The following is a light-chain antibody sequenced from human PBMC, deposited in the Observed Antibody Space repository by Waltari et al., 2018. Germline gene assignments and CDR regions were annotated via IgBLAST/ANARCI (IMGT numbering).Light chain of an antibody. CDR1: QSVLYSSNNKNN. J-gene: IGKJ1*01. CDR3: QQYYAIPRT. Sequence: DIVMTQSPDSLAVSLGERATINFTSSQSVLYSSNNKNNLAWYQQRPGQPPKLLIYWASTRESGVPDRVSGSGSGTEFTLTISSLLAEDVAVYYCQQYYAIPRTFGQGTKVEIK. V-gene: IGKV4-1*01. CDR2: WAS.